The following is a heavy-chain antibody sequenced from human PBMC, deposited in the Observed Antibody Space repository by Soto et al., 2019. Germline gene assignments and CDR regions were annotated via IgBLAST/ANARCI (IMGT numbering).Heavy chain of an antibody. CDR2: INHSGST. D-gene: IGHD7-27*01. CDR1: GGSFSGYY. V-gene: IGHV4-34*01. Sequence: KTSETLSLTCAVYGGSFSGYYWSWIRQPPGKGLEWIGEINHSGSTNYNPSLKSRVTISVDTSKNQFSLKLSSVTAADTAVYYCARGRGDRVFDYWGQGTLVTVSS. CDR3: ARGRGDRVFDY. J-gene: IGHJ4*02.